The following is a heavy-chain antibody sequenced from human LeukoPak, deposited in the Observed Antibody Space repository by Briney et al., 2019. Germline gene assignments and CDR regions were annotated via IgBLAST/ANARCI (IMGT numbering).Heavy chain of an antibody. J-gene: IGHJ6*03. CDR1: GYTFTSYG. CDR3: ARVMKVTPHMDV. D-gene: IGHD2-21*02. CDR2: ISAYNGNT. Sequence: ASVKVSCKASGYTFTSYGISWVRQAPGQGLEWMGWISAYNGNTNYAQKLQGRVTTTTDTSTSTAYMELRSLRSDDTAVYYCARVMKVTPHMDVWGKGTTVTVSS. V-gene: IGHV1-18*01.